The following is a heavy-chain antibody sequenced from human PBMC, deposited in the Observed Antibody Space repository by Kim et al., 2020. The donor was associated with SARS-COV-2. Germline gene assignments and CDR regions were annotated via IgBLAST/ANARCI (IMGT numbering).Heavy chain of an antibody. CDR2: NNDGSST. J-gene: IGHJ4*02. CDR3: VKGGAH. D-gene: IGHD2-15*01. V-gene: IGHV3-74*01. Sequence: NNDGSSTGYAESVKGRFTISRDNAKNTVNLQMNSLRGDDTAVYYCVKGGAHWGQGSLVTVSS.